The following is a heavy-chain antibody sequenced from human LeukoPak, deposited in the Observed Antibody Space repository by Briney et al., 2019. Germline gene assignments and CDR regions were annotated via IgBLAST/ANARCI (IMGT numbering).Heavy chain of an antibody. J-gene: IGHJ5*02. D-gene: IGHD3-10*01. V-gene: IGHV4-39*01. Sequence: SETLSLTCTVSGGSISSSNYYWGWIRRPPGKGLEWIGSIYYSGSTYYNPSLKSRVTISVDTSKNQLSLKLSSVTAADTAVYYCARHHYGSGVSSPGWFDPWGQGTLVTVSS. CDR2: IYYSGST. CDR3: ARHHYGSGVSSPGWFDP. CDR1: GGSISSSNYY.